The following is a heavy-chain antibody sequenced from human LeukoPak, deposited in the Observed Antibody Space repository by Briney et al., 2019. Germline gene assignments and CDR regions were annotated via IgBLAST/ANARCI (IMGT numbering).Heavy chain of an antibody. CDR1: GYTFTSYD. CDR3: ARQGPYGYNPPRPWFDP. V-gene: IGHV1-8*01. D-gene: IGHD5-18*01. CDR2: MNPNSGNT. J-gene: IGHJ5*02. Sequence: APVKVSCKASGYTFTSYDINWVRQATGQGLEWMGWMNPNSGNTGYAQKFQGRVTMTRNTSISTAYMELSSLRSEDTAVYSCARQGPYGYNPPRPWFDPWGQGTLVTVSS.